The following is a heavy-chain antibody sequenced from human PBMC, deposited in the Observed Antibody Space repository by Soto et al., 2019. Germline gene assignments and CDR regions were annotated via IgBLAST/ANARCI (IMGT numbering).Heavy chain of an antibody. CDR2: IKQDGSEK. CDR3: ARDQGCYDYVWESYRYPYYFGY. V-gene: IGHV3-7*03. J-gene: IGHJ4*02. D-gene: IGHD3-16*02. CDR1: GFTFSSYW. Sequence: GSLRLSCAASGFTFSSYWMSWVRQAPGKGLEWVANIKQDGSEKYYVDSVKGRFTISRDNAKNSLYLQMNSLRAEDPAVYYCARDQGCYDYVWESYRYPYYFGYWGQGTLVTVSS.